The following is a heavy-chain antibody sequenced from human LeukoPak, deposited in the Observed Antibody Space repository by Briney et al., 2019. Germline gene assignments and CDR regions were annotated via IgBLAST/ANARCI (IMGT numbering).Heavy chain of an antibody. CDR1: GGSFSGYY. CDR3: ARGGGSSRILRYGRGWFDP. D-gene: IGHD3-9*01. Sequence: PSETLSLTCAVYGGSFSGYYWSWIRQPPGKGLEWIGEINHSGSTNYNPSLKSRVTISVDTSKNQFSLKLSSVTAAHTAVYYCARGGGSSRILRYGRGWFDPWGQGTLVTVSS. CDR2: INHSGST. V-gene: IGHV4-34*01. J-gene: IGHJ5*02.